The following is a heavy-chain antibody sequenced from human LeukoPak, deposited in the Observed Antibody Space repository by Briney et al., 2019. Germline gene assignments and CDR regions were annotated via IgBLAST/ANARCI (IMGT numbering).Heavy chain of an antibody. CDR1: GYTLTSYG. D-gene: IGHD1-26*01. CDR2: ISTYNGNT. V-gene: IGHV1-18*01. Sequence: SVKVSCQASGYTLTSYGISWVRQAPGQGVEWMGWISTYNGNTNYEQKLQGRVTMTTDTSTSTAYMERRSLRSDDTAVYYRARVINDEWGATTNFDYWGQGTLVTVSS. CDR3: ARVINDEWGATTNFDY. J-gene: IGHJ4*02.